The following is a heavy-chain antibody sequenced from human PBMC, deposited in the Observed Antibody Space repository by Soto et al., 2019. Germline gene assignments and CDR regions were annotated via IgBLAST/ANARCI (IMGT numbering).Heavy chain of an antibody. D-gene: IGHD2-15*01. CDR1: GGSISSGDYY. CDR2: IYYSGST. J-gene: IGHJ4*02. CDR3: ARDTNCSGGSCYSFPG. V-gene: IGHV4-30-4*01. Sequence: PSETLSLTCTVSGGSISSGDYYWSWIRQPPGKGLEWIGYIYYSGSTYYNPSLKSRVTISVDTSKNQFSLKLSSVTAADTAVYYCARDTNCSGGSCYSFPGWGQGTLVTVSS.